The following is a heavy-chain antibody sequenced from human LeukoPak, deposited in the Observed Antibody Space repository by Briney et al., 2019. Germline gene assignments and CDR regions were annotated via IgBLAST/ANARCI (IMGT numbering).Heavy chain of an antibody. CDR2: INHSGST. CDR3: ARRIDP. Sequence: PSETLSLTCAVYGVSLSGYSWTWIRRPPGKGLEWLGEINHSGSTNYNPSLKSRVTISIDTSNNQFSLKLSSVTAADTAVYYCARRIDPWGQGTLVTVSS. V-gene: IGHV4-34*01. CDR1: GVSLSGYS. J-gene: IGHJ5*02.